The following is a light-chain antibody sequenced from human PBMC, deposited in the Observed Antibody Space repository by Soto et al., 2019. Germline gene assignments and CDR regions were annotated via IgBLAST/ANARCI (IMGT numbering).Light chain of an antibody. CDR1: QDISNY. V-gene: IGKV1-33*01. J-gene: IGKJ5*01. Sequence: DIQMAQSPSSLSSSLVYIVTITFQASQDISNYLNWYQQETGKAPKLLIYDASNLETGVPSRFSGSGSGTDFTFTISSLQPEDIATYYCQQYDNLPITFGQGTRLEI. CDR2: DAS. CDR3: QQYDNLPIT.